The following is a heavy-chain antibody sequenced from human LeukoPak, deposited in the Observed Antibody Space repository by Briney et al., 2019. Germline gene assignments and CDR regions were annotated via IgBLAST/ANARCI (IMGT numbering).Heavy chain of an antibody. CDR2: IWYDGSNK. V-gene: IGHV3-33*06. CDR3: AKDGGAMAAHMDV. D-gene: IGHD2-15*01. Sequence: GGSLRLSCAASGFTFSSYGMHWVRQAPGKGLEWVAVIWYDGSNKYYADSVKGRFTISRDNSKNTLYLQMNSLRAEDTAVYYCAKDGGAMAAHMDVWGKGTTVTVSS. CDR1: GFTFSSYG. J-gene: IGHJ6*03.